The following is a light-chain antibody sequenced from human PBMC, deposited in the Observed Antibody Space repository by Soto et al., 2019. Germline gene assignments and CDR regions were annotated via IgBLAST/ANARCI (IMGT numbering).Light chain of an antibody. Sequence: DIQMTQSPSSLSTSVGDRVTITCRASQSISSYLNWYQQKPGKAPKXLIYAASSLQSGVPSRFSGSGSGTDLTLTISSLQPEDGATYDGQQYNSYPWTFGQGTKVDIK. J-gene: IGKJ1*01. CDR1: QSISSY. V-gene: IGKV1-39*01. CDR2: AAS. CDR3: QQYNSYPWT.